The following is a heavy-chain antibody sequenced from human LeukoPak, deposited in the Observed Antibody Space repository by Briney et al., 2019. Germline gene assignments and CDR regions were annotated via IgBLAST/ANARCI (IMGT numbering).Heavy chain of an antibody. CDR2: ISYDGSNK. Sequence: PGRSLRLSCAASGFTFSSYGMHWVRQAPGKGLEWVAVISYDGSNKYYADSVKGRLTISRDNSKNTLYLQMNSLRAEDTAVYYCAKDRYSGYDSAVDYWGQGTLVTVSS. CDR3: AKDRYSGYDSAVDY. J-gene: IGHJ4*02. D-gene: IGHD5-12*01. V-gene: IGHV3-30*18. CDR1: GFTFSSYG.